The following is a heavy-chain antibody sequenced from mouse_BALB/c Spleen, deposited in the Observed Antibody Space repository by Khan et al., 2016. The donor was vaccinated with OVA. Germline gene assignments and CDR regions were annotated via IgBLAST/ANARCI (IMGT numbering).Heavy chain of an antibody. D-gene: IGHD1-1*01. CDR3: ARIKKIVATYFDY. CDR2: TNPTNGRT. J-gene: IGHJ2*01. CDR1: GYTFTSYW. V-gene: IGHV1S81*02. Sequence: VQLQQSGAELVKAGASVKMSCKASGYTFTSYWMHWVKQRLGQGLEWFAETNPTNGRTYYNEKFKSKATLTVDKSPSTAHMLLSGPTFEDSAVYYCARIKKIVATYFDYWGQGTTLTVSS.